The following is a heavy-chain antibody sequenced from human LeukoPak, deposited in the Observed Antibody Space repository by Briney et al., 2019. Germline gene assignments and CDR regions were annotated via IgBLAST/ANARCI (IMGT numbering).Heavy chain of an antibody. V-gene: IGHV4-59*01. CDR2: IYYSGST. J-gene: IGHJ4*02. D-gene: IGHD2-15*01. CDR3: ARGDCSGGTCYSDYYDY. Sequence: SETLSLTCTVSGGSISSYYWSWIRQPPGKGLEWIGYIYYSGSTNYNPSLKSRVTISVDTSKNQFSLKLSSVTAADTAVYYCARGDCSGGTCYSDYYDYWGQGTLVTVSS. CDR1: GGSISSYY.